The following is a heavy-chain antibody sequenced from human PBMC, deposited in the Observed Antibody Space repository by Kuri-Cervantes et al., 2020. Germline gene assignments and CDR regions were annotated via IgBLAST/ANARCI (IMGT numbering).Heavy chain of an antibody. V-gene: IGHV3-21*01. CDR2: ISSSSSYI. CDR3: ARVSESYYYFDY. CDR1: GFTFSSYS. Sequence: GESLKISCAASGFTFSSYSMNWVRQAPGKGLEWVSSISSSSSYIYYADSVKGRFTISRDNSKKTLYLQMTSLTTEDTAVYYCARVSESYYYFDYWGQGSLVTVSS. D-gene: IGHD1-26*01. J-gene: IGHJ4*02.